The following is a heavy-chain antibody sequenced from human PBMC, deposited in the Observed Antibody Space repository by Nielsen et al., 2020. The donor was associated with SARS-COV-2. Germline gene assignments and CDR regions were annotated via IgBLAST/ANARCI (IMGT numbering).Heavy chain of an antibody. Sequence: GSLRLSCTVSGGSISSYYWSWIRQPPGKGLEWIGYIYYSGSTNYNPSLKSRVTISVDTSKNQFSLKLSSVTAADTAVYYCARARSITMVRGVIIEDAFDIWGQGTMVTVSS. J-gene: IGHJ3*02. D-gene: IGHD3-10*01. V-gene: IGHV4-59*08. CDR3: ARARSITMVRGVIIEDAFDI. CDR2: IYYSGST. CDR1: GGSISSYY.